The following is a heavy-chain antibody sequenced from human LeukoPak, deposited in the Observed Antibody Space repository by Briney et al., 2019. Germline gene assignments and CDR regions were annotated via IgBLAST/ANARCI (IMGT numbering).Heavy chain of an antibody. CDR1: GFTFSNHW. CDR3: ARDGGSRTADP. Sequence: GGSLRLSCAAYGFTFSNHWMTWVRQAPGKGLEWVANINRDGSEKYYVDSVKGRFTISRDNAKNSLYLQMNSLRAEDTAVYYCARDGGSRTADPWGQGTLVTVSS. D-gene: IGHD2-2*01. J-gene: IGHJ5*02. CDR2: INRDGSEK. V-gene: IGHV3-7*01.